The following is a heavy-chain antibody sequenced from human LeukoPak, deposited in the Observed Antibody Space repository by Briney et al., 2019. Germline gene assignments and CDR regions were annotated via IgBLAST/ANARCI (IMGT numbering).Heavy chain of an antibody. J-gene: IGHJ4*02. CDR2: IYTSGST. CDR3: ARSDDYGDYVQTFDY. Sequence: SETLSLTCTVSGGSISSYYWSWLRQPAGKGLEWSGRIYTSGSTNYNPSLKSRVTMSVDTSKNQFSLKLSSVTAADTAVYYCARSDDYGDYVQTFDYWGQGTLVTVSS. V-gene: IGHV4-4*07. CDR1: GGSISSYY. D-gene: IGHD4-17*01.